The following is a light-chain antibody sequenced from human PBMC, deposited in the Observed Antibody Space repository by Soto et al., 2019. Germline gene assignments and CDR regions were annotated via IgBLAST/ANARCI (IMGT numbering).Light chain of an antibody. Sequence: QSVLTQPASVSGAPGQSITISCTGTSNDVGGYKYVSWYQQRPGTAPKLIMFEVNNRPSGVSDRFSGSRSANTASLTISGLQAQDEADYYCSSYSSNNILSYVFGTGTTVTVL. CDR2: EVN. J-gene: IGLJ1*01. CDR3: SSYSSNNILSYV. V-gene: IGLV2-14*03. CDR1: SNDVGGYKY.